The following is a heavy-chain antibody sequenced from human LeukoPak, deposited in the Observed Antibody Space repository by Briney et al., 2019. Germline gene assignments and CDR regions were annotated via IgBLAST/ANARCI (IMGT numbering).Heavy chain of an antibody. CDR2: ITWNSGSI. CDR1: GFSFDDYA. CDR3: AKDKSSSSSSGLKYYFDY. Sequence: GRSLRLSCAASGFSFDDYAMHWVRQAPGKGLEWVSGITWNSGSIGYADSVKGRFTISRDNAKNSLYLQMGSLRAEDTAVYYCAKDKSSSSSSGLKYYFDYWDQGTLVTVSS. J-gene: IGHJ4*02. V-gene: IGHV3-9*01. D-gene: IGHD6-6*01.